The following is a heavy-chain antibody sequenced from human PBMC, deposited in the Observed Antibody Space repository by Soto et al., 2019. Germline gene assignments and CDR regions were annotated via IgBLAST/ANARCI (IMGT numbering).Heavy chain of an antibody. CDR3: ARGRPLSWFDP. Sequence: PWETLSLTCTVSGGSTSSYYWSWIRQSPGNGLEWIGHIYYSGYTKTNYNPSLKSRVTISVDTSKNHFSLQLTSVTAADTAVYFCARGRPLSWFDPWGQGTLVTVSS. V-gene: IGHV4-59*08. CDR2: IYYSGYTKT. J-gene: IGHJ5*02. D-gene: IGHD2-15*01. CDR1: GGSTSSYY.